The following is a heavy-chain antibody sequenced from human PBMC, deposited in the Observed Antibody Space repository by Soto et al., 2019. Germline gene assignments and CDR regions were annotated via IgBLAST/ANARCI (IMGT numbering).Heavy chain of an antibody. CDR3: ARDLGWAFDY. J-gene: IGHJ4*02. CDR1: RFTFSTFS. D-gene: IGHD6-19*01. V-gene: IGHV3-48*02. CDR2: FGGDSRPI. Sequence: EVQLVESGGGLVQPGGSLRLSCAASRFTFSTFSMNWVRQAPGRGLEWIAYFGGDSRPISYADSVKGRFTISRDNAKNSLYLQMDSLRDEDTAVYYCARDLGWAFDYWGQGTLVTVSS.